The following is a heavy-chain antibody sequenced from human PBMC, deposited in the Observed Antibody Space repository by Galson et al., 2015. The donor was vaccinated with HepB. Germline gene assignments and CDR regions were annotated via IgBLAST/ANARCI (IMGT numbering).Heavy chain of an antibody. D-gene: IGHD5-18*01. V-gene: IGHV4-59*01. CDR3: ASDGAMAPYYHYGMDV. CDR2: IYHSGST. CDR1: GGSISSYY. Sequence: LSLTCSVSGGSISSYYWSWIRQPPGKGLECIGSIYHSGSTNSNPSLKSRVTIPVDTSKNQFSLKVRAVTAAGTAVYYCASDGAMAPYYHYGMDVWDPGTTVTVSS. J-gene: IGHJ6*02.